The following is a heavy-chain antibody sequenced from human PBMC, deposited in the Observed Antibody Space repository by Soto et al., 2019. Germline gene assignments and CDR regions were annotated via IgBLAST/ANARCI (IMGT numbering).Heavy chain of an antibody. D-gene: IGHD5-12*01. CDR3: AKASKGYTGYDLDY. Sequence: EVQLLESGGGLVQPGGSLRLSCAASGFSFGGYGMSWVRQAPGQGLEGVSAVSGSGATTYYSDSVRGRFTISRDNSKNTLYLQMNSLRAEDTAVYFCAKASKGYTGYDLDYWGQGTLVGVSP. V-gene: IGHV3-23*01. CDR2: VSGSGATT. CDR1: GFSFGGYG. J-gene: IGHJ4*02.